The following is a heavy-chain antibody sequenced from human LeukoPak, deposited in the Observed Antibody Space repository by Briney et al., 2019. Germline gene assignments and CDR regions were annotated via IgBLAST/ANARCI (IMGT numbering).Heavy chain of an antibody. D-gene: IGHD4-23*01. V-gene: IGHV4-61*08. CDR2: IYYSGST. J-gene: IGHJ5*02. Sequence: SETLSLTCTVSGGSISSGGYYWSWIRQPPGKGLEWIGYIYYSGSTNYNPSLKSRVTISVDTSKNQFSLKLSSVTAADTAVYYCARTSVLDYGGNSFIWFDPWGQGTLVTVSS. CDR1: GGSISSGGYY. CDR3: ARTSVLDYGGNSFIWFDP.